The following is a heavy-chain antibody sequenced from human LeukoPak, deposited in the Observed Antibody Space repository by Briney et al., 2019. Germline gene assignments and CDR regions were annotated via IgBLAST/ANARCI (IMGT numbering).Heavy chain of an antibody. V-gene: IGHV3-23*01. D-gene: IGHD3-22*01. CDR1: GFTFSSYA. J-gene: IGHJ6*02. Sequence: PGGSLRLSCAASGFTFSSYAMSWVRQAPGKGLEWVSAISGSGGSTYYADSVKGRFTISRDNSKNTLYLQMNSLRAEDTAVYYCAKDTYYDSSGYYYPEEVYGMDVWGQGTTVTVSS. CDR2: ISGSGGST. CDR3: AKDTYYDSSGYYYPEEVYGMDV.